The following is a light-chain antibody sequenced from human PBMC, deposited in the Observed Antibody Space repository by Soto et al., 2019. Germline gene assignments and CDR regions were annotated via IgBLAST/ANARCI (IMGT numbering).Light chain of an antibody. CDR2: DNN. V-gene: IGLV1-51*01. CDR1: TSNIGTNY. Sequence: QSVLTQPPSVSAAPGQKVTISCSGSTSNIGTNYVSWYQQLPGTAPKLLIYDNNNRPSGIPDRFSGSKSGTSATLGITGLQTGDEADYYCGTWDSSLSAGGVVFGGGTKLTV. CDR3: GTWDSSLSAGGVV. J-gene: IGLJ2*01.